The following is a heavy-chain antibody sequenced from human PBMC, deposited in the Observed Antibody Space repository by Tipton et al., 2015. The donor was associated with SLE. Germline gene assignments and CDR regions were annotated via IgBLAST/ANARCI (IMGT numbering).Heavy chain of an antibody. CDR2: ISTLSGNT. V-gene: IGHV1-18*01. CDR3: ASRVVTEYYYGMDV. Sequence: QSGPEVKKPGASVKVSCQASGYTFTVFDIVWVRQAPGQGLEWMGWISTLSGNTDYAQKLQGRVTMTTDTSTSTAYMELRSLRSDDTAVYYCASRVVTEYYYGMDVWGQGTTFTVSS. D-gene: IGHD2-21*02. J-gene: IGHJ6*02. CDR1: GYTFTVFD.